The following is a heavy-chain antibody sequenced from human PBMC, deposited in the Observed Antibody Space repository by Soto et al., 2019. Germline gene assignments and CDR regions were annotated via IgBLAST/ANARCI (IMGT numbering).Heavy chain of an antibody. CDR3: ARRHSATWLFDY. D-gene: IGHD3-9*01. V-gene: IGHV1-69*13. CDR2: IIPIFGTA. CDR1: GGTFSSYA. Sequence: SVKVSCKASGGTFSSYAISWVRQAPGQGLEWMGGIIPIFGTANYAQKFQGRVTITADESTSTAYMELSSLRSEDTAVYYCARRHSATWLFDYWGLGTLVTVPQ. J-gene: IGHJ4*02.